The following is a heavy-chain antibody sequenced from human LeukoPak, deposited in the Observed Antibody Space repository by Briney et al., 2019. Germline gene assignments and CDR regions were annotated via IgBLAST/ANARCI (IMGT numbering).Heavy chain of an antibody. CDR1: GFTFSSYS. Sequence: AGGSLRLSCAASGFTFSSYSMNRVRQAPGKGLEWVSSISSSSSYIYYADSVKGRFTISRDNAKNSLYLQMNSLRAEDTAVYYCVGYCSGGSCYSLDYWGQGTLVTVSS. J-gene: IGHJ4*02. CDR2: ISSSSSYI. V-gene: IGHV3-21*01. CDR3: VGYCSGGSCYSLDY. D-gene: IGHD2-15*01.